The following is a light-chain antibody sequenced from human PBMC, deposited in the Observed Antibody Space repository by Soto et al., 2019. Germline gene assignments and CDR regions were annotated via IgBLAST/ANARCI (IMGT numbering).Light chain of an antibody. CDR2: DVN. CDR1: SSDIGAYNF. Sequence: QSALTQPASGSGSPGQSITISCTGTSSDIGAYNFVSWYQQHPGKAPKLMLYDVNIRPSGVSNRFSGSKSGNTASLTISGLQAEDEADYYCTSWKTSTTMIFGGGTKLTVL. CDR3: TSWKTSTTMI. V-gene: IGLV2-14*03. J-gene: IGLJ2*01.